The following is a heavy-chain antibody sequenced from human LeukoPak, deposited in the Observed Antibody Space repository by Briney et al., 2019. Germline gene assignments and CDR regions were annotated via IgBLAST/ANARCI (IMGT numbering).Heavy chain of an antibody. D-gene: IGHD6-13*01. CDR1: GVSISTFY. CDR2: IYYSGNT. V-gene: IGHV4-59*08. Sequence: SETLSLTCTVSGVSISTFYWSWIRQPPGKGLEWIGYIYYSGNTNYNPSLKSRVTISVDTSKNQFSLKVSSVTAADTAVYYCARGYGSSWSVYYYYGMDVWGQGTTVTVSS. J-gene: IGHJ6*02. CDR3: ARGYGSSWSVYYYYGMDV.